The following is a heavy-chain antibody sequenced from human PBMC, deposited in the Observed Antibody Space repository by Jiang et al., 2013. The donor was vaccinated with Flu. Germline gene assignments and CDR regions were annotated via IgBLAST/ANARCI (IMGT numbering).Heavy chain of an antibody. Sequence: GLVQPGGSLRLSCAASGFTFSNYAMSWVRQAPGKGLEWVSTISGSGARSYFAASVKGRFTISRDNSRNTLFLQMHSLRAEDMAVYYCAKDREESAVSGPFDYWGQGNLVTVSP. V-gene: IGHV3-23*01. CDR2: ISGSGARS. CDR1: GFTFSNYA. CDR3: AKDREESAVSGPFDY. D-gene: IGHD6-19*01. J-gene: IGHJ4*02.